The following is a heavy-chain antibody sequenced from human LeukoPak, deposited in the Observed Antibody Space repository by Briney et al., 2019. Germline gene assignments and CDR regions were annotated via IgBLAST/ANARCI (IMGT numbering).Heavy chain of an antibody. CDR3: ARDLVDHVNWFDP. CDR1: GGSISSSSYY. J-gene: IGHJ5*02. V-gene: IGHV4-39*07. D-gene: IGHD2-8*02. CDR2: IYYSGST. Sequence: SETLSLTCTVSGGSISSSSYYWGWIRQPPGKGLEWIGSIYYSGSTYYNPSLKSRVTISVDTSKNQFSLKLSSVTAADTAVYYCARDLVDHVNWFDPWGQGTLVTVSS.